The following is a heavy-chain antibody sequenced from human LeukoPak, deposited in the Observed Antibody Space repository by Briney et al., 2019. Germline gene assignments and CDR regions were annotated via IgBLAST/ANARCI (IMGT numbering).Heavy chain of an antibody. Sequence: GGSLRLSCAAYGFTFSSYSMISTSSSYIYYADSVKGRFTISRDNAKNSLYLEMNSLRAEDTAVYYCAKDGSMPWGYYMDVWGKGXTVT. D-gene: IGHD2/OR15-2a*01. V-gene: IGHV3-21*01. CDR1: GFTFSSYS. J-gene: IGHJ6*03. CDR2: STSSSYI. CDR3: AKDGSMPWGYYMDV.